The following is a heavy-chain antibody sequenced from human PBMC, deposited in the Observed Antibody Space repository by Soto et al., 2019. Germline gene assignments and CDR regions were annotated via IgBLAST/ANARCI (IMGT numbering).Heavy chain of an antibody. CDR1: GGSVSSGSYY. Sequence: QVQLQESGPGLVKPSETLSLTCTVSGGSVSSGSYYWCWIRQPPGKGLEWIVYISYSGSTKYTPSLKSRGAMSVDTSKNQFALKLSSVTAAETAVYYCARGPIPGTTFVYWGQGTLVTVSS. CDR3: ARGPIPGTTFVY. V-gene: IGHV4-61*01. D-gene: IGHD1-7*01. CDR2: ISYSGST. J-gene: IGHJ4*02.